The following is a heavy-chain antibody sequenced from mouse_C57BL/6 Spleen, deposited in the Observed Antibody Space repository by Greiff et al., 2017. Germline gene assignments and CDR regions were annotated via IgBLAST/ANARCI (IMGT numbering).Heavy chain of an antibody. J-gene: IGHJ3*01. CDR3: ARMNSPWFAY. CDR2: IDPSDSYT. V-gene: IGHV1-50*01. CDR1: GYTFTSYW. Sequence: QVQLQQPGAELVKPGASVKLSCKASGYTFTSYWMQWVNQRPGQGLEWIGEIDPSDSYTNYNQKFKGKATLTVDTSSSTAYLQLSSLTSEDSAVYYCARMNSPWFAYWGQGTLVTVSA.